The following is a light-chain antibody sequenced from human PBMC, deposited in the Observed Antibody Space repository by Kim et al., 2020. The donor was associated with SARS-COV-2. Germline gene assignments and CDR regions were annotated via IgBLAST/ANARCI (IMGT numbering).Light chain of an antibody. CDR2: DVN. CDR1: STQVCGYNS. Sequence: SVTTSCAVSSTQVCGYNSDSWHRQPPGKAPNPIIYDVNTRPSGVPNRFSGSRSGNTASLTVSGLQSEDEADYTGSSYAGTSNFYVFGTGTKVTVL. J-gene: IGLJ1*01. V-gene: IGLV2-8*01. CDR3: SSYAGTSNFYV.